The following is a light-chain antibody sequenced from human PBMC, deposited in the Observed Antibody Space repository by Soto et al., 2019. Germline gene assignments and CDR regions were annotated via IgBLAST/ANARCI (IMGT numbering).Light chain of an antibody. J-gene: IGLJ3*02. CDR3: SSYTTSSTTLV. CDR2: DVS. Sequence: QSVLTQPASVSGSPGQSITISCTGTSSDVGGYNYVSWYQQHPGKAPKLMIYDVSNRPSGVSNRFSGSKSGNTASLPISGLQADDDAAYYCSSYTTSSTTLVFGGGTKLTVL. CDR1: SSDVGGYNY. V-gene: IGLV2-14*01.